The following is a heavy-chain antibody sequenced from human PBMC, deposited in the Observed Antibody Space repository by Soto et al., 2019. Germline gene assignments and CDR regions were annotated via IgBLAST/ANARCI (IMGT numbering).Heavy chain of an antibody. CDR1: GYSCTSYW. Sequence: GESLKISCKGSGYSCTSYWIGWVRQMPGKGLEWMGIIYPGDSDTRYSPSFQGQVTISADKSISTAYLQWSSLKASDTAMYYCARRYRGWGGGYRLEYYFDYWGQGTLVTVSS. CDR2: IYPGDSDT. CDR3: ARRYRGWGGGYRLEYYFDY. J-gene: IGHJ4*02. D-gene: IGHD5-18*01. V-gene: IGHV5-51*01.